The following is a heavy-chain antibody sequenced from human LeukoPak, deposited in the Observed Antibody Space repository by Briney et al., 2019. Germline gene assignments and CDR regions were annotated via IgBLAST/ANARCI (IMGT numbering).Heavy chain of an antibody. V-gene: IGHV3-23*01. Sequence: PGGSLRLSCAASGFTFSSYAMSWVRQAPGKGLEWVSGITATGGTIYYADSVKGRFTISKDSSKNTVSLQMNSLRADDTAIYYCAKHWRGPYRPADYWGQGTLVTVSS. CDR3: AKHWRGPYRPADY. J-gene: IGHJ4*02. D-gene: IGHD1-1*01. CDR1: GFTFSSYA. CDR2: ITATGGTI.